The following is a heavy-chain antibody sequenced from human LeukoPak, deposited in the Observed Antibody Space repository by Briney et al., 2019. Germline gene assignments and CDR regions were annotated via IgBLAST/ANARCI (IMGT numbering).Heavy chain of an antibody. Sequence: ASLKGSCEVSVYTPTELSMHAVRQTPVKGLEWIGGFDPEDGETIYAQKFQGRVTMTEDTSTDTAYMELSSLRSEDTAVYYCATSKTDWTRDYYFDYWGQGTLVTVSS. CDR3: ATSKTDWTRDYYFDY. V-gene: IGHV1-24*01. J-gene: IGHJ4*02. CDR2: FDPEDGET. CDR1: VYTPTELS. D-gene: IGHD3/OR15-3a*01.